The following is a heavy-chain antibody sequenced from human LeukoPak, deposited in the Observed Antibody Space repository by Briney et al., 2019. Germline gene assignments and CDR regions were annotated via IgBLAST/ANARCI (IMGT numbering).Heavy chain of an antibody. J-gene: IGHJ4*02. CDR2: IYYSGST. D-gene: IGHD7-27*01. Sequence: SETLSLTCTVSGGSISSSSYYWGWIRQPPGKGLEWIGSIYYSGSTYYNPSLKSRVTISVDTSKNQFSLKLSSVAAADTAVYYCARQRPLGYYFDYWGQGTLVTVSS. CDR1: GGSISSSSYY. V-gene: IGHV4-39*01. CDR3: ARQRPLGYYFDY.